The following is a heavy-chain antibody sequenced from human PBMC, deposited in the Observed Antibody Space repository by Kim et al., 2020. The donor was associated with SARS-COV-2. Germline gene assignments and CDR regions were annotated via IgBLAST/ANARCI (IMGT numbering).Heavy chain of an antibody. CDR2: INHSGST. J-gene: IGHJ6*02. CDR3: ATSRAAALYYYYGMDV. CDR1: GGSFSGYY. V-gene: IGHV4-34*01. D-gene: IGHD2-15*01. Sequence: SETLSLTCAVYGGSFSGYYWSWIRQPPGKGLEWIGEINHSGSTNYNPSLKSRVTISVDTSKNQFSLKLSSVTAADTAVYYCATSRAAALYYYYGMDVWGQGTTVTVSS.